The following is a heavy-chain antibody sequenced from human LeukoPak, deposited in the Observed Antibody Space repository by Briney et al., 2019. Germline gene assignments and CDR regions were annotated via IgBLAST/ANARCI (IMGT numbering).Heavy chain of an antibody. V-gene: IGHV3-7*01. CDR1: GFTFSSNW. CDR2: IKKDGSEK. CDR3: ARDPYSGNYGTYYYYYMDV. J-gene: IGHJ6*03. D-gene: IGHD1-26*01. Sequence: GGSLRLSCAASGFTFSSNWMSWVRQAPGKGLEGVANIKKDGSEKYHVDSVKGRFTISRDNAKNSLYLQMDSLGPEDTAVYYCARDPYSGNYGTYYYYYMDVWGKGTTVTISS.